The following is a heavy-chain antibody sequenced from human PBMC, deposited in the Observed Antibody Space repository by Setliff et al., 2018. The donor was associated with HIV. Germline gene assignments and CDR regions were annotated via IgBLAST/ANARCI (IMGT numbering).Heavy chain of an antibody. V-gene: IGHV4-59*01. CDR2: VHYSGNT. Sequence: SETLSLTCSVSGVSMTNNYWTWIRQSPGKGLEWIGYVHYSGNTRYNPSLKSRVTIPVDTSKNKFSLKLSSVTAADTAVYYCASEKVAWTVSDSFFEFWGQGVQVTVSS. CDR3: ASEKVAWTVSDSFFEF. J-gene: IGHJ4*02. CDR1: GVSMTNNY. D-gene: IGHD2-15*01.